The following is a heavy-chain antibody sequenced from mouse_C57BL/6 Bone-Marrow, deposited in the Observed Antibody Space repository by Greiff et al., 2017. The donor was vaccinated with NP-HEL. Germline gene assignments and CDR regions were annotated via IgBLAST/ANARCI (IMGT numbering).Heavy chain of an antibody. V-gene: IGHV1-81*01. CDR2: IYPRSGNT. J-gene: IGHJ1*03. CDR1: GYTFTSYG. CDR3: ATPPGSSYDNWYFDV. Sequence: QVQLQQSGAELARPGASVKLSCKASGYTFTSYGISWVKQRTGQGLEWIGEIYPRSGNTYYNEKFKGKATLTADKSSSTAYMELRSLTSEDSAVYFCATPPGSSYDNWYFDVWGTGTTVTVSS. D-gene: IGHD1-1*01.